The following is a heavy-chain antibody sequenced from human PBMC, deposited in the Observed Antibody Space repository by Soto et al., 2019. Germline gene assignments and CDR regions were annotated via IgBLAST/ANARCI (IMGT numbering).Heavy chain of an antibody. D-gene: IGHD3-16*02. V-gene: IGHV1-18*01. Sequence: QAQLVQSGPEVKKPGASVKVSCKTSGYTFTSYGIAWVRQAPGQGLEWMGWISTSKGNTNYAQKFQGRVTMTTDTSTGTAYMERRSPRSADTAVYDCATRYPAFDFWGQGTLVTVSS. CDR1: GYTFTSYG. CDR2: ISTSKGNT. CDR3: ATRYPAFDF. J-gene: IGHJ4*02.